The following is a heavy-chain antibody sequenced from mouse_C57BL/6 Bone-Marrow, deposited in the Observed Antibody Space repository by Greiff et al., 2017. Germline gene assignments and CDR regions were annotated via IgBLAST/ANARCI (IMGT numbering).Heavy chain of an antibody. V-gene: IGHV5-6*02. Sequence: DVKLVESGGDLVKPGGSLKLPCAASGFTFSSYGMSWVRQTPDKRLEWVATISSGGSYTYYPDSVKGRFTISRDNAKNTLDLQMSSLKSEDTAMYYCARHGMVTRAWFAYWGQGTLVTVSA. CDR2: ISSGGSYT. CDR1: GFTFSSYG. J-gene: IGHJ3*01. D-gene: IGHD2-3*01. CDR3: ARHGMVTRAWFAY.